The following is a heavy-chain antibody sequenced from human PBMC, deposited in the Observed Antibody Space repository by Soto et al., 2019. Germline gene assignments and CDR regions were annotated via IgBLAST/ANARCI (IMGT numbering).Heavy chain of an antibody. CDR3: ARTRYDYIWGSYPTHSDY. CDR2: IYSGGST. V-gene: IGHV3-66*01. Sequence: EVQLVESGGGLVQPGGSLRLSCAASGFTVSSNYMSWVRQAPGKGLEWVSVIYSGGSTYYADSVKGRFTISRDNSKNTLYLQMNSLRAEDTAVYYCARTRYDYIWGSYPTHSDYWGQGTLVTVSS. J-gene: IGHJ4*02. D-gene: IGHD3-16*02. CDR1: GFTVSSNY.